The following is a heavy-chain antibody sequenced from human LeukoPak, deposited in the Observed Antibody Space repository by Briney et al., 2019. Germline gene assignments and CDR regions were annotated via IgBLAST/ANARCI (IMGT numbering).Heavy chain of an antibody. CDR2: IYPGDSDT. J-gene: IGHJ4*02. CDR1: GYSFTSYW. V-gene: IGHV5-51*01. D-gene: IGHD6-19*01. Sequence: GESLKISCKGSGYSFTSYWIGWVRQMPGKGLEWMGIIYPGDSDTRYSPSFQGQVTISADKSISTAYLQWSSLKASDTAMYYCARPRWLAPEVMYFDYWGQGTLVTVSS. CDR3: ARPRWLAPEVMYFDY.